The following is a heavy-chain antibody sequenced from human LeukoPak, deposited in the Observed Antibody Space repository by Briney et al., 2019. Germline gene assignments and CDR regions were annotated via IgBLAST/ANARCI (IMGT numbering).Heavy chain of an antibody. CDR3: ARHGNWALDF. V-gene: IGHV3-7*04. CDR2: INEVGSDK. Sequence: GGSLRLSCAASGFTFSSSWMSWVRQAPGKGLEWVATINEVGSDKQYMDSVKGRLSISRDNPKNSLYLQMNSPRAEDTAVYFCARHGNWALDFWGQRSIVPVSS. CDR1: GFTFSSSW. D-gene: IGHD1-1*01. J-gene: IGHJ3*01.